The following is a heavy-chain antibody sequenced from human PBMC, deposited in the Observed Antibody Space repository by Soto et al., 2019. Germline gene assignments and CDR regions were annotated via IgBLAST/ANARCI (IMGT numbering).Heavy chain of an antibody. Sequence: PGGSLRLSCAASGFTFRSYGMHWVRQAPGKGLEWVAVIWYDGSNKYYADSVKGRFTISRDNSKNTLYLQMDSLRAEDTAVYYCARDLGWYSSDCWGQGTLVTVSS. J-gene: IGHJ4*02. CDR1: GFTFRSYG. CDR3: ARDLGWYSSDC. V-gene: IGHV3-33*01. D-gene: IGHD6-19*01. CDR2: IWYDGSNK.